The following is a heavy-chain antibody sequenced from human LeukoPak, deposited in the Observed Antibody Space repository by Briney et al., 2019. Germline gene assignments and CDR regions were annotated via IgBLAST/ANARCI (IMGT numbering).Heavy chain of an antibody. CDR2: IMPVFGTA. J-gene: IGHJ4*02. D-gene: IGHD6-13*01. CDR1: GGSFSSYA. CDR3: ARGSASNWPVDI. V-gene: IGHV1-69*13. Sequence: ASVKVSCKASGGSFSSYAISWVRQAPGQGLEWMGGIMPVFGTAKYAEEFQGRVTITADDSTNTAYMDLNSLRSDDTAVYYCARGSASNWPVDIWGQGSWSPSPQ.